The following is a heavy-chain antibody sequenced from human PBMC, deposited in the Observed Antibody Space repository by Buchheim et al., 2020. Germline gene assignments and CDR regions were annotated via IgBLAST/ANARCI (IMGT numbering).Heavy chain of an antibody. Sequence: EVQLVESGGGLVEPGGSLRLSCAASGFTFSNYEMHWVRQVIGKGLEWVSTIGVGGDTYYPASAMGRFTISRENAKNSLYLQMNSMRAGDTAVYYCSRGAGELELRTMDVWGQGTT. CDR1: GFTFSNYE. CDR3: SRGAGELELRTMDV. CDR2: IGVGGDT. D-gene: IGHD1-7*01. V-gene: IGHV3-13*04. J-gene: IGHJ6*02.